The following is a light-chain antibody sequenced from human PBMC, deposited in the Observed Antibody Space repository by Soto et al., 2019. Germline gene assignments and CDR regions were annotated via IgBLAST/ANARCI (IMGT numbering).Light chain of an antibody. V-gene: IGLV1-40*01. CDR1: SSNIGAGYD. CDR2: GNI. Sequence: QSVLTQPPPVSGAPGQRVTISCTGSSSNIGAGYDVHWYQQRPGTAPKLLIFGNINRPSGVPDRFSGSKSGTSASLAITGLQAEDEGDYYCQSYDSTLSARDVFGTGTKVTVL. J-gene: IGLJ1*01. CDR3: QSYDSTLSARDV.